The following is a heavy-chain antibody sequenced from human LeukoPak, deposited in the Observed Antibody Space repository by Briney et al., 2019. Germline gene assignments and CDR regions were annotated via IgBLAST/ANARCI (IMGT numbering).Heavy chain of an antibody. J-gene: IGHJ4*02. D-gene: IGHD3-10*01. CDR2: INQSGSA. CDR3: ARETPYGSGSYPFDY. Sequence: KPSETLSLTCAVFGDSFSGYYWSWIRQPPGKGLEWIGEINQSGSANYNASLKSRVTMSVDTSKNQFSLKLSSVTAADTAVYYCARETPYGSGSYPFDYWGRGILVTVSS. V-gene: IGHV4-34*01. CDR1: GDSFSGYY.